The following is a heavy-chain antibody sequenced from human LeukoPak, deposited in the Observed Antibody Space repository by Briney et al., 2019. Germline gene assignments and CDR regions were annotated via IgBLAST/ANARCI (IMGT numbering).Heavy chain of an antibody. V-gene: IGHV3-7*03. J-gene: IGHJ4*02. D-gene: IGHD2-15*01. CDR3: AKGPWDIVVAVGPIRELDF. CDR1: GFTFSNFY. CDR2: IKQDGSEI. Sequence: PGGSRRLSCAASGFTFSNFYMSWVRQAPGRGLEWVANIKQDGSEINYVDSVKGRFTISRDNSKNTLYLQMNSLRAEDTAVYYCAKGPWDIVVAVGPIRELDFWGQGTLVTVSS.